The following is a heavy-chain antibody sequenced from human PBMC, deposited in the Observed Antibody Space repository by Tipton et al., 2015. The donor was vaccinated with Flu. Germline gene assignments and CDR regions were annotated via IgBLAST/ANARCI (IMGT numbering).Heavy chain of an antibody. CDR1: GYAFTGYY. D-gene: IGHD6-13*01. CDR2: INPNSGGT. CDR3: ARYRLSSRLGY. V-gene: IGHV1-2*06. J-gene: IGHJ4*02. Sequence: QLVQSGAEVKKPGASVKVSCKSSGYAFTGYYIHWVRQAPGQGLEWMGRINPNSGGTNYSQKFQGRVTMTRDTSISTAYMELSRLKSDDGAVYYWARYRLSSRLGYWCQGTRVTVSS.